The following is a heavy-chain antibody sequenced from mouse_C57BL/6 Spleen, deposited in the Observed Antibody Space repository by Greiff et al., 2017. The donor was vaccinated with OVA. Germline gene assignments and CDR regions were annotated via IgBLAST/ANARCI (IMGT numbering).Heavy chain of an antibody. CDR2: IWSGGST. V-gene: IGHV2-2*01. Sequence: VKLQESGPGLVQPSQSLSITCTVSGFSLTSYGVHWVRQSPGKGLEWLGVIWSGGSTDYNAAFISRLSISKDNSKSQVFFKMNSLQADDTAIYYCARNHYYGSSPAWFAYWGQGTLVTVSA. D-gene: IGHD1-1*01. CDR1: GFSLTSYG. J-gene: IGHJ3*01. CDR3: ARNHYYGSSPAWFAY.